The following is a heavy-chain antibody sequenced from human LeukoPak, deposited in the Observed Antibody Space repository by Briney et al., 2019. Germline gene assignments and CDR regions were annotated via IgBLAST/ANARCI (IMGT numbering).Heavy chain of an antibody. D-gene: IGHD4-23*01. Sequence: GGSLRLSCTASGFSFSSYWMNWVRQAPGKGLVWVSRIASDGSSTTYADSVKGRFSISRDNAKNTLYLQMNSLRVEDTAVYYCARGRPHGNDYWGQGTLVTVSS. J-gene: IGHJ4*02. CDR3: ARGRPHGNDY. V-gene: IGHV3-74*01. CDR2: IASDGSST. CDR1: GFSFSSYW.